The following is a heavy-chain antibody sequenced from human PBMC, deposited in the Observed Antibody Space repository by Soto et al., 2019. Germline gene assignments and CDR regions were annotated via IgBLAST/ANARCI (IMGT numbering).Heavy chain of an antibody. CDR2: IYYSGST. Sequence: SETLSLTCTVSGDSISSYYWSWIRQPPGKGLEWIGYIYYSGSTNYNPSLKSRVTISVDTSKNQFSLKLSSVTAADTAVYYCARGSPDFWSGYGYYYYGMDVWGQGTTVTVSS. J-gene: IGHJ6*02. D-gene: IGHD3-3*01. CDR3: ARGSPDFWSGYGYYYYGMDV. CDR1: GDSISSYY. V-gene: IGHV4-59*01.